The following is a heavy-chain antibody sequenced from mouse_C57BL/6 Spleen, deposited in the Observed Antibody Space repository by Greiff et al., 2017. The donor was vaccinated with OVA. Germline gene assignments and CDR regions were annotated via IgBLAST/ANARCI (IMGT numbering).Heavy chain of an antibody. Sequence: EVQLQQSGPELVKPGASVKISCKASGYTFTDYYMNWVKQSHGKSLEWIGDINPNNGGTSYNQKFKGKATLTVDKSSSTAYMELRSLTSEDSAVYYCARGAQFDYWGQGTTLTVSS. D-gene: IGHD6-1*01. J-gene: IGHJ2*01. CDR1: GYTFTDYY. V-gene: IGHV1-26*01. CDR2: INPNNGGT. CDR3: ARGAQFDY.